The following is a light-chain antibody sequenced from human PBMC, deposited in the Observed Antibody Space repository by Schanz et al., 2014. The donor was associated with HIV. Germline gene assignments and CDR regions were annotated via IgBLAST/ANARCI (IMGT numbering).Light chain of an antibody. CDR1: SSDVGDFNF. V-gene: IGLV2-14*03. CDR2: DFS. J-gene: IGLJ1*01. CDR3: NSYSHSNTYV. Sequence: QSALTQPTSVSGSPGQSITISCTVASSDVGDFNFVSWYQQHPGKAPKLMIYDFSDRPSGISSRFSGSKSGNTASLTISGLQPEDEADYYCNSYSHSNTYVFGSGTKLTVL.